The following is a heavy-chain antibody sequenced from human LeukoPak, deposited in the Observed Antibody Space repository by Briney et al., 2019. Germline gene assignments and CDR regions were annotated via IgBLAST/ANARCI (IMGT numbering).Heavy chain of an antibody. CDR1: GFTLTGYY. V-gene: IGHV3-11*01. Sequence: GGSLRLSCVAYGFTLTGYYMNWIRQAPGRGLEWVSEISGSGRNVYYGDSVKGRFTISRDNAKNALYLQMNNLRAENTAVYYCARSIGYYYTMDVWGQGTTVTVSS. D-gene: IGHD3-22*01. CDR2: ISGSGRNV. J-gene: IGHJ6*02. CDR3: ARSIGYYYTMDV.